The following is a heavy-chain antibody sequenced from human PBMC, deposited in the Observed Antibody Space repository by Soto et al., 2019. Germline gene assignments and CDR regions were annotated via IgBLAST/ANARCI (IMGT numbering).Heavy chain of an antibody. Sequence: QVQLVQSGAEVKKPGSSVKVSCKASGGTFSSYTISWVRQAPGQGLEWMGRIIPILGIANYAQKFQGRVTITADKSTRTAYMEVSSLRSEDTAVYYCARAMMIQLWFHDAFDIWGQGTMVTVSS. CDR1: GGTFSSYT. V-gene: IGHV1-69*02. CDR2: IIPILGIA. D-gene: IGHD5-18*01. J-gene: IGHJ3*02. CDR3: ARAMMIQLWFHDAFDI.